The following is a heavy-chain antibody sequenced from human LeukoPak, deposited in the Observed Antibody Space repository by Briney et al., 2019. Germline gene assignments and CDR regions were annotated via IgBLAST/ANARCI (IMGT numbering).Heavy chain of an antibody. Sequence: PGGSLRLSCAASGSTFSSYWMSWVRQAPGKGLEWVANIKQDGSEKYYVDSVKGRFTISRDNAKNSLYLQMNSLRAEDTAVYYCARGGVLRYFDWSDYWGQGTLVTVSS. CDR3: ARGGVLRYFDWSDY. CDR2: IKQDGSEK. V-gene: IGHV3-7*01. J-gene: IGHJ4*02. D-gene: IGHD3-9*01. CDR1: GSTFSSYW.